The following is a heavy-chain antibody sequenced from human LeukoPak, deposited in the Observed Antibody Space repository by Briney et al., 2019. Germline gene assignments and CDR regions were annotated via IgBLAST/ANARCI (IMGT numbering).Heavy chain of an antibody. V-gene: IGHV3-30-3*01. CDR1: GFTFSTNA. CDR3: ARDRCSGGSCYYYYYYGMDV. D-gene: IGHD2-15*01. Sequence: GGSLRLSCAASGFTFSTNAMHWVRQAPGKGLEWVAVISYDGSNRYYADSVKGRFTISRENSQYTLYLQMSSLRSEDTAVYYCARDRCSGGSCYYYYYYGMDVWGQGTTVTVSS. J-gene: IGHJ6*02. CDR2: ISYDGSNR.